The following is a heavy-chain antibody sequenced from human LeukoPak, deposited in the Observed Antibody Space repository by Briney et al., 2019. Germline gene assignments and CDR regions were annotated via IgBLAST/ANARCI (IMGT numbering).Heavy chain of an antibody. V-gene: IGHV1-2*02. Sequence: ASVKVSCKASGYTFTGYYMHWVRQAPGQGLEWMGWINPNSGGTNYAQKFQGRVTMTRDTSISTAYMELSRLRSGDTAVYYCARESPPGDSSGSATWFDPWGQGTLVTVSS. J-gene: IGHJ5*02. CDR2: INPNSGGT. CDR1: GYTFTGYY. D-gene: IGHD3-22*01. CDR3: ARESPPGDSSGSATWFDP.